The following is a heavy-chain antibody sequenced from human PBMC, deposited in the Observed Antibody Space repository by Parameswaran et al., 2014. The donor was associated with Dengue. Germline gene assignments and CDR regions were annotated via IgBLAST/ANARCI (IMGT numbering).Heavy chain of an antibody. Sequence: SWVRQAPGQGLEWMGGIIPIFGTANYAQKFQGRVTITADESTSTAYMGLSSLRSEDTAVYYCAREDVYSSSWYCWGQGTLVTVSS. CDR3: AREDVYSSSWYC. V-gene: IGHV1-69*01. CDR2: IIPIFGTA. J-gene: IGHJ4*02. D-gene: IGHD6-13*01.